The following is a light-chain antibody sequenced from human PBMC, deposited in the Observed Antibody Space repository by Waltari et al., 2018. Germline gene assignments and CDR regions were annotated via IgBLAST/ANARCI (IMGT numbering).Light chain of an antibody. CDR1: SSNIGAPYN. V-gene: IGLV1-40*01. CDR2: DDA. CDR3: QSYDSGLIGVV. Sequence: QSVLTQPPSVSGAPGQRVTISCTGSSSNIGAPYNVHWYQHLPGTAPKLLIYDDAHRPSGVPDRFSVSKAGTSASLAITGLRAEDEAEYYCQSYDSGLIGVVFGGGTKVTVL. J-gene: IGLJ3*02.